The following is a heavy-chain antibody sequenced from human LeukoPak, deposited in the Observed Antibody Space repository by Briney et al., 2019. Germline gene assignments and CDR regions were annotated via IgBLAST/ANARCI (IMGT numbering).Heavy chain of an antibody. V-gene: IGHV4-39*01. D-gene: IGHD3-10*01. CDR1: GGSISSSSYY. Sequence: SETLSLTCTVSGGSISSSSYYWGWIRQPPGKGLEWIGSIYYSGSTYYNPSLKSRVTISVDTSKNQFSLKLSSVTAADTAVYYCARQLADGSGRYYYYYMDVWAKGPRSPSP. CDR2: IYYSGST. J-gene: IGHJ6*03. CDR3: ARQLADGSGRYYYYYMDV.